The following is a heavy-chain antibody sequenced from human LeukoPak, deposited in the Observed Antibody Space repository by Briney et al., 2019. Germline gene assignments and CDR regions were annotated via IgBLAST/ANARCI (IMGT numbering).Heavy chain of an antibody. V-gene: IGHV3-48*01. J-gene: IGHJ3*02. CDR1: GFTFSSYN. CDR3: ARDLDYVHALDI. D-gene: IGHD4-17*01. Sequence: GGSLRLSCAASGFTFSSYNMNWVRQAPGKGLEWVSYISSSSSNIDYADSVKGRFTISRHNAKNSLFLQMNSLRAEDTAVYCCARDLDYVHALDIWGQGTVVTVSS. CDR2: ISSSSSNI.